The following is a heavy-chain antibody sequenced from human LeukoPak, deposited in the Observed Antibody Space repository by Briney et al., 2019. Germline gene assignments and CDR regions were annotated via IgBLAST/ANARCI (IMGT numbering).Heavy chain of an antibody. CDR2: IYYSGST. J-gene: IGHJ4*02. CDR3: ARGKVLWDSSGYPDY. D-gene: IGHD3-22*01. Sequence: PSETLSLTCTVSGGSISSGGYYWSWIRQHPGKGLEWIGYIYYSGSTYYNPSLKSRVTISVDTSKNQFSLKLSSVTPADTAVYYCARGKVLWDSSGYPDYWGQGTLVTVSS. V-gene: IGHV4-31*03. CDR1: GGSISSGGYY.